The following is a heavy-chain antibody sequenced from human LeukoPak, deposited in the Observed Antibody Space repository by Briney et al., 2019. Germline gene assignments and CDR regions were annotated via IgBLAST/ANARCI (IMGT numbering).Heavy chain of an antibody. D-gene: IGHD1-26*01. CDR2: ISYDGSNK. J-gene: IGHJ4*02. Sequence: GGSLRLSCAASGFTFSSYAMHWVRQAPGKGLEWVAVISYDGSNKYYADSVKGRFTTSRDNSKNTLYLQMNSLRAEDTAVYYCAGAVGATTGFDYWGQGTLVTVSS. CDR3: AGAVGATTGFDY. V-gene: IGHV3-30-3*01. CDR1: GFTFSSYA.